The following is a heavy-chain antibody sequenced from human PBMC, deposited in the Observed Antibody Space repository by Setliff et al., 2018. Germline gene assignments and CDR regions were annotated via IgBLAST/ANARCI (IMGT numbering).Heavy chain of an antibody. J-gene: IGHJ4*02. D-gene: IGHD6-6*01. CDR3: ARGGRYSSSSLDY. Sequence: GGSLRLSCVVSGFTFSSSAMHWVRRAPGKGLEYVSSISTDGGNTYYVDSVKGRFTISRDNSKNTVYVQMGSLRPEDTAVYYCARGGRYSSSSLDYWGQGTLVTVSS. CDR2: ISTDGGNT. CDR1: GFTFSSSA. V-gene: IGHV3-64*02.